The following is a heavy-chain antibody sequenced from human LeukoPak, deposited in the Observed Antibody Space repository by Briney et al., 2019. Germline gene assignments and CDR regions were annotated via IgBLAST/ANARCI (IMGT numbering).Heavy chain of an antibody. CDR1: GFTFSSYS. CDR3: AREVIAIAGNDY. V-gene: IGHV3-21*01. Sequence: GGSLRLSCAASGFTFSSYSMNWVRQAPGKGLEWVSSISSSSSYIYYADSVKGRFTISRDNAKNSLYLQVNSLRAEDTAVYYCAREVIAIAGNDYWGQGTLVTVSS. J-gene: IGHJ4*02. CDR2: ISSSSSYI. D-gene: IGHD6-13*01.